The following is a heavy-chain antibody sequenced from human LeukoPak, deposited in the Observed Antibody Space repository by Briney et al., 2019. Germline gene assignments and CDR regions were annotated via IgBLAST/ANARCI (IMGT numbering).Heavy chain of an antibody. Sequence: ASVKVSCKASGYTFTSYYMHWVRQAPGQGLEWMGITNPSGGSTTYAQKFQGRVTMTRDTSTSTIYMELRSLRAEDTAVYYCARGGNYYDSSGYYFPGDYWGQGTLVTVSS. D-gene: IGHD3-22*01. CDR1: GYTFTSYY. V-gene: IGHV1-46*01. CDR3: ARGGNYYDSSGYYFPGDY. J-gene: IGHJ4*02. CDR2: TNPSGGST.